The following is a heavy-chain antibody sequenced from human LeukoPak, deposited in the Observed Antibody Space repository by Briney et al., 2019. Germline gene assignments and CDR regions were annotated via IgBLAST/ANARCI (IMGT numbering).Heavy chain of an antibody. J-gene: IGHJ4*02. V-gene: IGHV4-31*03. CDR3: ARNDYGRPFDY. CDR2: IYYSGST. Sequence: PSETLSLTCTVSGGSISSGGYYWSWIRQHPGKGLEWIGYIYYSGSTYYNLSLKSRVTISVDTSKNQFSLKLSSVTAADTAVYYCARNDYGRPFDYWGQGTLVTVSS. CDR1: GGSISSGGYY. D-gene: IGHD4-17*01.